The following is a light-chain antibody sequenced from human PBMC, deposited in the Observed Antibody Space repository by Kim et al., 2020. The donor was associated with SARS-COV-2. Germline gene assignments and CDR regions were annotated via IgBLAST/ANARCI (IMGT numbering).Light chain of an antibody. CDR1: QSITTW. CDR2: KAS. J-gene: IGKJ1*01. Sequence: ASVRDRVTITRRASQSITTWLAWYQLKPGKVPKLLIYKASNLQSGVPSRFSGSGSETEFTLTISSLQPDDFATYYCQQYHSYPWTFGQGTKVDIK. V-gene: IGKV1-5*03. CDR3: QQYHSYPWT.